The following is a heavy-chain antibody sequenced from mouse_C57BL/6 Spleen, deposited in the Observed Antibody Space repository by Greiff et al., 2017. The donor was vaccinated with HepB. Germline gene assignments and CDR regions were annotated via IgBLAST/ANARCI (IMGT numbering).Heavy chain of an antibody. J-gene: IGHJ1*03. CDR1: GYTFTDYN. CDR2: INPNNGGT. Sequence: EVQRVESGPELVKPGASVKIPCKASGYTFTDYNMDWVKQSHGKSLEWIGDINPNNGGTIYNQKFKGKATLTVDKSSSTAYMELRSLTSEDTAVYYCARGQLRDWYFDVWGTGTTVTVSS. V-gene: IGHV1-18*01. D-gene: IGHD3-2*02. CDR3: ARGQLRDWYFDV.